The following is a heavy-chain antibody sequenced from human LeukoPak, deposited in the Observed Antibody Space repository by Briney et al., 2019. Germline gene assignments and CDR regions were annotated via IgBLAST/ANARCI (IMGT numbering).Heavy chain of an antibody. D-gene: IGHD2-2*01. J-gene: IGHJ4*02. CDR3: ARTCGSTSPLWCY. CDR1: GGSISSSNW. V-gene: IGHV4-4*02. CDR2: IYHSGST. Sequence: SETLSLTCAVSGGSISSSNWWSWVRQPPGKGLEWICEIYHSGSTNYNPPHKSLVTISVDKSKNQFSLKLSSVTAADTAVYYCARTCGSTSPLWCYWGEGTLVTVYS.